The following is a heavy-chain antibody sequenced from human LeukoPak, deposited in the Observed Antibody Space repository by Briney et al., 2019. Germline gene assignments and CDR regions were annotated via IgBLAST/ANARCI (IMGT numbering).Heavy chain of an antibody. Sequence: GGSLRLSCVGSGFTYSNYWMHWVRQAPGKGLVWVSRINGDGSSTNYADSVKGRFTISRDNTKNTLYLQMNSLRAEDTAVCYCARRTVAGREFDYWGQGTLVTVSS. CDR3: ARRTVAGREFDY. V-gene: IGHV3-74*01. J-gene: IGHJ4*02. CDR1: GFTYSNYW. D-gene: IGHD6-19*01. CDR2: INGDGSST.